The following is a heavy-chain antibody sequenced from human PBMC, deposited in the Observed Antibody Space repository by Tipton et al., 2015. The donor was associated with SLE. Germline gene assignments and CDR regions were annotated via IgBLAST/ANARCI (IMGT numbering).Heavy chain of an antibody. V-gene: IGHV4-61*02. CDR1: GGSISSGSYY. D-gene: IGHD2-15*01. CDR2: IYTSGST. Sequence: TLSLTCTVSGGSISSGSYYWSWIRQPAGKGLEWIGRIYTSGSTNYNPSLKSRVTISVDTSKNQFSLKLSSVTAADTAVYYCASGVVVSPFDYWGQGTLVTVSS. J-gene: IGHJ4*02. CDR3: ASGVVVSPFDY.